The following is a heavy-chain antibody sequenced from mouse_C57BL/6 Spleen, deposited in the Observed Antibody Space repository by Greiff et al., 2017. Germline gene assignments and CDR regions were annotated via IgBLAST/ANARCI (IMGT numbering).Heavy chain of an antibody. CDR2: IDPETGGT. CDR3: SRITTVVAEENYFDD. CDR1: GYTFTDYE. J-gene: IGHJ2*01. D-gene: IGHD1-1*01. Sequence: VQLQQSGAELVRPGASVTLSCKASGYTFTDYEMHWVKQTPVHGLEWIGAIDPETGGTAYNQKFKGKAILTADKSSSTAYMELRSLTSEDSAVYYCSRITTVVAEENYFDDWGQGTTLTVSS. V-gene: IGHV1-15*01.